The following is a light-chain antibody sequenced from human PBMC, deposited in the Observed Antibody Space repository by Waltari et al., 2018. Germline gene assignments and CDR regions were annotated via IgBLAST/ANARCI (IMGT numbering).Light chain of an antibody. CDR3: SSYTSSSTLLVV. CDR2: EVS. J-gene: IGLJ2*01. CDR1: SSDVGGYNY. V-gene: IGLV2-14*01. Sequence: QSALTQPASVSGSPGQSITISCTGTSSDVGGYNYVSWYQQHPGKAPKLMIYEVSNRPSGVSNRFSGSKSGNTASLTISGLQAEDEADYYCSSYTSSSTLLVVFGGGTKLTFL.